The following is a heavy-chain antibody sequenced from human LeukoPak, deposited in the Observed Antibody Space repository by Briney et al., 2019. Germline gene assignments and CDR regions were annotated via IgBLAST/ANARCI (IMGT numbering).Heavy chain of an antibody. J-gene: IGHJ4*02. D-gene: IGHD5-12*01. CDR3: AKVRDLGDDYFDY. V-gene: IGHV3-23*01. Sequence: GGSLRLSCAASGFTFSSYAMSWVRQAPGKGLEWVSAISGSGGSTYYADSVKGRFTISRDNSKNTLYLQMNGLRAEDTAVYYCAKVRDLGDDYFDYWGQGTLVTVSS. CDR2: ISGSGGST. CDR1: GFTFSSYA.